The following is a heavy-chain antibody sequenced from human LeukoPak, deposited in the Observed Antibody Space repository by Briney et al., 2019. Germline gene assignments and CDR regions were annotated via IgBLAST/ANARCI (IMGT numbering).Heavy chain of an antibody. V-gene: IGHV4-34*01. J-gene: IGHJ4*02. CDR1: DGSFSGYY. CDR3: ARDPSAAGPPFDY. Sequence: SETLSLTCAVYDGSFSGYYWSWIRQPPGKGLEWIGEINHSGSTNYNPSLKSRVTIPVDRSKNQFALKLSAVPAAHTAVRYCARDPSAAGPPFDYWGQGTLVTVSS. CDR2: INHSGST. D-gene: IGHD6-13*01.